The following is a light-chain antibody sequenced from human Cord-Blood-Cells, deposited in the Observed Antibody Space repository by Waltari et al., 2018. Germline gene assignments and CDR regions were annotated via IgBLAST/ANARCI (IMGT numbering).Light chain of an antibody. CDR2: GKN. J-gene: IGLJ3*02. V-gene: IGLV3-19*01. Sequence: SSELTQDPAVSVALGQTVRITCQGARLRRYYASWYQQKPGQAPVLVIYGKNNRPSGIPDRFSGSSSGNTASLTITGAQAEDEADYYCNSRDSSGNHPNWVFGGGTKLTVL. CDR1: RLRRYY. CDR3: NSRDSSGNHPNWV.